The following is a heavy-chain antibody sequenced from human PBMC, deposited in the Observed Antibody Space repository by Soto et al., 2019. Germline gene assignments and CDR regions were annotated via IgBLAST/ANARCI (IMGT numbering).Heavy chain of an antibody. J-gene: IGHJ4*02. CDR2: IYYSGST. CDR3: AGLGYCSSTSCERWVDY. D-gene: IGHD2-2*01. CDR1: GGSISSSSYY. Sequence: SETLSLTCTVSGGSISSSSYYWGWIRQPPGKGLEWIGSIYYSGSTYYNPSLKSRVTISVDTSKNQFSLKLSSVTAADTAVYSCAGLGYCSSTSCERWVDYWGQGTLVTVSS. V-gene: IGHV4-39*01.